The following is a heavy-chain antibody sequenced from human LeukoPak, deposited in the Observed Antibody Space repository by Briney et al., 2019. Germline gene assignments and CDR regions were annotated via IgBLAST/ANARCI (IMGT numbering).Heavy chain of an antibody. Sequence: PGGSLRLSCAASGFTFSSYAMSWVRQAPGKGLEWVSAISGSGGSTYYADSVKGRFTISRDNSENTLYLQMNSLRAEDTAVYYCARGGDSSGYPYDYWGQGTLVTVSS. D-gene: IGHD3-22*01. CDR2: ISGSGGST. J-gene: IGHJ4*02. CDR3: ARGGDSSGYPYDY. CDR1: GFTFSSYA. V-gene: IGHV3-23*01.